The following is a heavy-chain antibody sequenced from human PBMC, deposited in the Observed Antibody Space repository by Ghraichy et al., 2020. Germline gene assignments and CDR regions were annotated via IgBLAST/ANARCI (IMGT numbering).Heavy chain of an antibody. CDR1: GFTFSSYW. Sequence: GSLRLSCAASGFTFSSYWMSWVRQAPGKGLEWVANIKEDGSEKYYVDSVKGRFTISRDNAKNSLYLQMNSLRVEDTAVFYCARDDGSGWFRFWGQGTLVTVSS. CDR3: ARDDGSGWFRF. V-gene: IGHV3-7*01. CDR2: IKEDGSEK. J-gene: IGHJ4*02. D-gene: IGHD6-19*01.